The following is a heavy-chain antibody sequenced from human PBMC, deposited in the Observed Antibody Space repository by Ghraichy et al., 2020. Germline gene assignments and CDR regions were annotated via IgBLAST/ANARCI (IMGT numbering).Heavy chain of an antibody. J-gene: IGHJ6*02. D-gene: IGHD6-13*01. CDR1: GDSVSSNSAA. V-gene: IGHV6-1*01. Sequence: SQTLSLTCAISGDSVSSNSAAWNWIRQSPSRGLERLGRTYYRSKWYNDYAVSVKSRITINPDTSKNQFSLQLNSVTPEDTAVYYCARALFPQYSSSWYYYYGMDVWGQGTTVTVSS. CDR2: TYYRSKWYN. CDR3: ARALFPQYSSSWYYYYGMDV.